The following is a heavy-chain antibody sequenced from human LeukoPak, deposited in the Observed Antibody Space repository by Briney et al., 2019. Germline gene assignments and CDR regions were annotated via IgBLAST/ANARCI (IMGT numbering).Heavy chain of an antibody. CDR3: ASGGYSGYDTPPFDY. Sequence: PSETLSLTCTVSGGSISSYYWSWIRQPPGKGLEWIGYIYYSGSTNYNPSLKSRVTISVDTSKNQFSLKLSSATAADTAVYYCASGGYSGYDTPPFDYWGQGTLVTVSS. CDR2: IYYSGST. V-gene: IGHV4-59*01. D-gene: IGHD5-12*01. CDR1: GGSISSYY. J-gene: IGHJ4*02.